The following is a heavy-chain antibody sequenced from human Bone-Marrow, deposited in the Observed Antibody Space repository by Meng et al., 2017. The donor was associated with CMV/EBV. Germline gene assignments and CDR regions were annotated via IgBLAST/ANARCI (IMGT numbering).Heavy chain of an antibody. V-gene: IGHV1-69*05. D-gene: IGHD2-2*01. CDR1: GGTFSSYA. J-gene: IGHJ6*02. CDR3: ASWSSTAYGMDV. Sequence: SVKVSCKPSGGTFSSYAISWVRQAPGQGLEWMGGIIPIFGTANYAQKFQGRVTITTDESTSTAYMELSSLGSEDTAVYYCASWSSTAYGMDVWGQGTTVTVSS. CDR2: IIPIFGTA.